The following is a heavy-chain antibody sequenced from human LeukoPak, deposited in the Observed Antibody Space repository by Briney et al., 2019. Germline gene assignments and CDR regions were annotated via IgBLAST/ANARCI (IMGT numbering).Heavy chain of an antibody. CDR3: ARGDTVAARPGRFDY. J-gene: IGHJ4*02. Sequence: PSETLSLTCTVSGGSISSYYWSWIRQPPGKGLEWIGYIYYSGSTNYNPSLKSRVTISVDTSQTQFSLKLSSVPAAETAVYYCARGDTVAARPGRFDYWGQGTLVTVSS. D-gene: IGHD6-6*01. V-gene: IGHV4-59*12. CDR1: GGSISSYY. CDR2: IYYSGST.